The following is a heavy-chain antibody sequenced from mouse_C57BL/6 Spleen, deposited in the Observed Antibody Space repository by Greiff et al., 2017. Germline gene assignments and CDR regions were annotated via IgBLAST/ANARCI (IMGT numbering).Heavy chain of an antibody. CDR3: ARGEAYYSNYGGAMDY. D-gene: IGHD2-5*01. CDR2: INYDGSST. Sequence: EVQLVESEGGLVQPGSSMKLSCTASGFTFSDYYMAWVRQVPEKGLEWVANINYDGSSTYYLDSLKSRFIISRDNAKNILYLQMSSLKSEDTATYYCARGEAYYSNYGGAMDYWGQGTSVTVSS. V-gene: IGHV5-16*01. CDR1: GFTFSDYY. J-gene: IGHJ4*01.